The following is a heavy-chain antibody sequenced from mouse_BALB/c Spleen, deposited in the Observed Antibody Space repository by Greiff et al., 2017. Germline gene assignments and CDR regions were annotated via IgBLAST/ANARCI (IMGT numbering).Heavy chain of an antibody. CDR1: GFTFSSYA. Sequence: EVQRVESGGGLVKPGGSLKLSCAASGFTFSSYAMSWVRQTPEKRLEWVASISSGGSTYYPDSVKGRFTISRDNARNILYLQMSSLRSEDTAMYYCARGGVDYWGQGTSVTVSS. V-gene: IGHV5-6-5*01. CDR3: ARGGVDY. J-gene: IGHJ4*01. CDR2: ISSGGST.